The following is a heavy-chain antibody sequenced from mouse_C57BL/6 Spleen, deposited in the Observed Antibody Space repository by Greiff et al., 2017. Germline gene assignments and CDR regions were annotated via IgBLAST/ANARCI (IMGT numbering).Heavy chain of an antibody. CDR3: AKREIYYDYDWFAY. CDR2: IHPNSGST. J-gene: IGHJ3*01. CDR1: GYTFTSYW. D-gene: IGHD2-4*01. V-gene: IGHV1-64*01. Sequence: VQLQQPGAELVKPGASVKLSCKASGYTFTSYWMHWVKQRPGQGLEWIGMIHPNSGSTNYNEKFKSKATLTVDKSSSTAYMQLSSLTSEDSAVYYCAKREIYYDYDWFAYWGQGTLVTVSA.